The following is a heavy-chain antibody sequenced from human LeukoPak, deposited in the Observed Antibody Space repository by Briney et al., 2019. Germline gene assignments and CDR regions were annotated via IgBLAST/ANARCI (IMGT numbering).Heavy chain of an antibody. Sequence: ASVTVSCKASGYTFSDYFINWVRQAPGQGLEWMGWINPDSGGTNYAQNFQGRVTMTRDTSISSAYMDLSRLRSDDTAVYYCARGDRSGDFDYWGQGTLVTVSS. J-gene: IGHJ4*02. D-gene: IGHD6-19*01. CDR3: ARGDRSGDFDY. CDR2: INPDSGGT. CDR1: GYTFSDYF. V-gene: IGHV1-2*02.